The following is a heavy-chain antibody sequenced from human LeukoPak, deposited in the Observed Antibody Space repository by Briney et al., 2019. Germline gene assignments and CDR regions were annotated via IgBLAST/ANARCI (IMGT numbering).Heavy chain of an antibody. CDR3: ARVSSSGVWDY. CDR1: GGSISSGSYY. CDR2: IYTSGSI. J-gene: IGHJ4*02. Sequence: SETLSLTCTVSGGSISSGSYYWSWIRQPAGKGLEWIGRIYTSGSINYNPSLKSRVTISLDTSKNQFSLKLSSVTAAGTAVYYCARVSSSGVWDYWGQGTLVTVSS. D-gene: IGHD3-10*01. V-gene: IGHV4-61*02.